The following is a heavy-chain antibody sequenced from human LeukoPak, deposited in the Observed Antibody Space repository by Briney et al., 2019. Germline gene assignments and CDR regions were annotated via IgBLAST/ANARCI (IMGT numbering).Heavy chain of an antibody. J-gene: IGHJ3*02. CDR3: ARGSGYEHSRGGAFDI. CDR2: IKQDGSDK. Sequence: GGSLRLSCAASGFTFSSYWMSWVRQAPGKGLEWVANIKQDGSDKYYVDSVKGRFTISRDNAKNSLYLQMNSLRAEDTAVYYCARGSGYEHSRGGAFDIWGQGTMVTVSS. CDR1: GFTFSSYW. D-gene: IGHD5-12*01. V-gene: IGHV3-7*01.